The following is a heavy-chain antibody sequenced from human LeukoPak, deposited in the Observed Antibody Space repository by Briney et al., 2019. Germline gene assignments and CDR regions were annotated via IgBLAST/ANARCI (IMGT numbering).Heavy chain of an antibody. CDR1: GGSISSYY. J-gene: IGHJ6*03. V-gene: IGHV4-4*07. D-gene: IGHD6-13*01. CDR3: ARDFSARYSSSWFYYYYMDV. Sequence: PSETLSLTCTVSGGSISSYYWSWIRQPAGKGLEWIGHIYTSGSTNYNPSLKNRVTMSVDTSKNQFSLTLSSVTAADTAVYYCARDFSARYSSSWFYYYYMDVWGKGATVTVSS. CDR2: IYTSGST.